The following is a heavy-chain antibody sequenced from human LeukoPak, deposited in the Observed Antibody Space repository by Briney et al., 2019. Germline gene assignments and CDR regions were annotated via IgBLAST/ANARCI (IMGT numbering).Heavy chain of an antibody. V-gene: IGHV3-33*03. CDR2: IWHDGSSK. CDR1: GFTFSRYG. D-gene: IGHD4-23*01. CDR3: AKDEYGGNPLGLLGDP. Sequence: AGGSLRLSCAASGFTFSRYGMYWVRQAPGKGLEWVAVIWHDGSSKYYAESVKGRFTISRDNSKNTLYLQMNILRAEDTAVYYCAKDEYGGNPLGLLGDPWGQGTLVTVSS. J-gene: IGHJ5*02.